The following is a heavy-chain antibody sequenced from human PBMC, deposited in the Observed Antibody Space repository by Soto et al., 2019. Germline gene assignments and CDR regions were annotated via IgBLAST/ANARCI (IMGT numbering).Heavy chain of an antibody. CDR1: GFPFRSYV. Sequence: QVQLVESGGGVVQPGTSRRLSCVGSGFPFRSYVIHWVRQAPGQGLEWVALTSYDGSNKYYDDSVKGRFTISRDNSRNTVDLQMDSLRDEEPSLYYCARWGTTGGLDVWGQGTLVSVSS. D-gene: IGHD3-16*01. CDR3: ARWGTTGGLDV. V-gene: IGHV3-30*19. J-gene: IGHJ4*02. CDR2: TSYDGSNK.